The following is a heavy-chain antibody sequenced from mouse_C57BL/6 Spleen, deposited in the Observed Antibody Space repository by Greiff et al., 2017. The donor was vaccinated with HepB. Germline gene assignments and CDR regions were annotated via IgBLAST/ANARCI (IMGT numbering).Heavy chain of an antibody. V-gene: IGHV3-6*01. D-gene: IGHD1-1*01. J-gene: IGHJ2*01. CDR2: ISYDGRN. CDR3: ARGGITRYFDY. CDR1: GYSITSGYY. Sequence: EVKVEESGPGLVKPSQSLSLTCSVTGYSITSGYYWYWIRQFPGNKLEWMGYISYDGRNNYNPSLKNRISITRDTSTNPSLLKLNSVTTEDTATYYCARGGITRYFDYWGQGTTLTVSS.